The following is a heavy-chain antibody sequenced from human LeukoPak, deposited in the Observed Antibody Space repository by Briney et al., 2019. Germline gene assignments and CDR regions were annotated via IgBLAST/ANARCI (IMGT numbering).Heavy chain of an antibody. D-gene: IGHD3-9*01. V-gene: IGHV3-23*01. Sequence: GGSLRLSCAASGFTFSSYAMSWVRQAPGKGLEWVSAISGSGGNTYYADSVKGRFTISRDNSKNTLYLQMNSLRAEDTAVYYCAKDPILTGYYSTFDYWGQGTLVTVSS. CDR3: AKDPILTGYYSTFDY. CDR2: ISGSGGNT. J-gene: IGHJ4*02. CDR1: GFTFSSYA.